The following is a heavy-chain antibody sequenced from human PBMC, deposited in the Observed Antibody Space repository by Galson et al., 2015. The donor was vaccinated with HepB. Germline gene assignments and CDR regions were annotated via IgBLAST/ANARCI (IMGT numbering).Heavy chain of an antibody. V-gene: IGHV3-30*18. Sequence: SLRLSCAASGFTFSSYGMHGVRQAPGKGLEWVAVISYDGSNKYYADSVKGRFTISRDNSKNTLYLQMNSLGAEDTAVYYCAKDEDIVVVPAAQPGAWGQGTLVTVSS. D-gene: IGHD2-2*01. CDR1: GFTFSSYG. J-gene: IGHJ5*02. CDR3: AKDEDIVVVPAAQPGA. CDR2: ISYDGSNK.